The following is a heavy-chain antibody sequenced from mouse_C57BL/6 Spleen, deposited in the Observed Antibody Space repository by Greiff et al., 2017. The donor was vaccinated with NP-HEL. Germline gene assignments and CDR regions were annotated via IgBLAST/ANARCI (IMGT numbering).Heavy chain of an antibody. CDR3: ARRRGYFDY. CDR2: IDPSDSET. V-gene: IGHV1-52*01. D-gene: IGHD3-3*01. J-gene: IGHJ2*01. CDR1: GYTFTSYW. Sequence: QVQLQQPGAELVRPGSSVKLSCKASGYTFTSYWMHWVKQRPIQGLEWIGNIDPSDSETHYNQQFKDKATLTVDKSSSTAYMQLRSLTSKDSAVYYCARRRGYFDYWGQGTTLTVSS.